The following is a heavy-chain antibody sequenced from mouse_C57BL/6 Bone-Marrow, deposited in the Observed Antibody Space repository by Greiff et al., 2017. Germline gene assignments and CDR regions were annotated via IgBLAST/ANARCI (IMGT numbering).Heavy chain of an antibody. CDR2: IDPSDSYT. D-gene: IGHD1-1*01. V-gene: IGHV1-69*01. CDR3: AREDYYGSSYNFDY. CDR1: GYTFTSYW. J-gene: IGHJ2*01. Sequence: QVQLKQPGAELVMPGASVKLSCKASGYTFTSYWMHWVKQRPGQGLEWIGEIDPSDSYTNYNQKFKGKSTLTVDKSSSTAYMQLSSLTSEDSAVYYCAREDYYGSSYNFDYWGQGTTLTVSS.